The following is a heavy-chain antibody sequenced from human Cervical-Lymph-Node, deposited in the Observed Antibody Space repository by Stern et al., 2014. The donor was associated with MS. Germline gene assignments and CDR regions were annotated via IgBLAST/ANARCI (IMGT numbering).Heavy chain of an antibody. D-gene: IGHD3-22*01. CDR1: GFTFADYA. CDR3: AKDFYDSSGYYSFCFDY. CDR2: LRWNSGSI. V-gene: IGHV3-9*01. J-gene: IGHJ4*02. Sequence: EVHLVESGGGLVQPGRSLRLSCAASGFTFADYAMHWVRQAPGTGLEWVSGLRWNSGSIGYADSVKGRFTISRDNAKNSLYLQMNSLRAEDTALYYCAKDFYDSSGYYSFCFDYWGQGTLVTVSS.